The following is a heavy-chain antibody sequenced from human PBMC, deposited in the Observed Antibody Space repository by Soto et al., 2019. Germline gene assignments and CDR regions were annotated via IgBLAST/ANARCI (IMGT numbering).Heavy chain of an antibody. J-gene: IGHJ4*02. Sequence: LRLSCAASGFTFSSYGMHWVRQAPGKGLEWVAVIWYDGSNKYYADSVKGRFTISRDNSKNTLYLQMNSLRAEDTAVYYCARENWELRRKGLGYWGQGTLVTVSS. CDR3: ARENWELRRKGLGY. CDR2: IWYDGSNK. D-gene: IGHD1-26*01. V-gene: IGHV3-33*01. CDR1: GFTFSSYG.